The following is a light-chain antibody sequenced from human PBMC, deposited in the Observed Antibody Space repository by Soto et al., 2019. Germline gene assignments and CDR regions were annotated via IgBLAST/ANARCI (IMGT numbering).Light chain of an antibody. J-gene: IGLJ1*01. CDR2: DVS. CDR1: SSDVGGYNY. V-gene: IGLV2-14*03. CDR3: SSDTSSSTLYV. Sequence: QSALTQPASVSGSPGQSIAISCTGTSSDVGGYNYVSWYQQHPGKAPKLMIYDVSNRPSGVSDRFAGSKSGNTASLTISGLQAEDGADYYCSSDTSSSTLYVFGTGTKVTV.